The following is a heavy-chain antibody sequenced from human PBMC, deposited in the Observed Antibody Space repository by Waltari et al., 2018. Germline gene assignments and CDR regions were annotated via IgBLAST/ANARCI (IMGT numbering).Heavy chain of an antibody. CDR2: INCRNGGP. Sequence: QVQLEQSGAEVRNHGASVKVSCKASGYILLNYFMHWVRQAPGQGLEWIGRINCRNGGPDYARKFQGRVTMTRDTSLNTAYLELTGLRSDDMAIYYCTLSFNVNAFNIWGPGTRVTASS. CDR1: GYILLNYF. D-gene: IGHD2-15*01. V-gene: IGHV1-2*06. J-gene: IGHJ3*01. CDR3: TLSFNVNAFNI.